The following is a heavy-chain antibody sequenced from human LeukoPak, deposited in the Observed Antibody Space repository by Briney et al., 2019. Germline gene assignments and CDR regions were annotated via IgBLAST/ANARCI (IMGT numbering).Heavy chain of an antibody. J-gene: IGHJ5*02. D-gene: IGHD3-3*01. CDR3: ARAATSFGVAFPAS. CDR2: INPSGSST. Sequence: ASVKVSCKASGYTFTAYYMHWVRQAPGQGLEWMGIINPSGSSTSYAPKLQGRVTLTRDMSTSTVYMELSSLRSDDTAVYYCARAATSFGVAFPASWGQGTLVTVSS. CDR1: GYTFTAYY. V-gene: IGHV1-46*04.